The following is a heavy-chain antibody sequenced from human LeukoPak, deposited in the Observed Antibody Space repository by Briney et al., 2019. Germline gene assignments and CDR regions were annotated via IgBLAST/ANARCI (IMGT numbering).Heavy chain of an antibody. D-gene: IGHD3-22*01. V-gene: IGHV4-39*07. Sequence: PSETLSLTCTVSGGSISSSSYCWGWIRQPPGKGLEWIGEINHSGSTNYNPSLKSRVTISVDTSKNQFSLKLSSVTAADTAVYYCAREPYYYDSSGQSYWGQGTLVTVSS. CDR1: GGSISSSSYC. J-gene: IGHJ4*02. CDR2: INHSGST. CDR3: AREPYYYDSSGQSY.